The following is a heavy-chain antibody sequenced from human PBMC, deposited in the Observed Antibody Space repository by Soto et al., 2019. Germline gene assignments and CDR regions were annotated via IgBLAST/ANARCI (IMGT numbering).Heavy chain of an antibody. Sequence: GGSLRLSCAASGFTFDDYARHWVRQAPGKGLERVSGISWSSGSVGYADSVKGRFTISRDNAKNSLYLQRNSLRAEDTALYYCATGVGSLSSWDHQSNWFDPWGQGTLVTVSS. J-gene: IGHJ5*02. V-gene: IGHV3-9*01. D-gene: IGHD6-13*01. CDR2: ISWSSGSV. CDR3: ATGVGSLSSWDHQSNWFDP. CDR1: GFTFDDYA.